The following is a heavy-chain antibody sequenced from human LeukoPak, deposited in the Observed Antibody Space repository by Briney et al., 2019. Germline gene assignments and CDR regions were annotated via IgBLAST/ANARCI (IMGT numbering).Heavy chain of an antibody. CDR1: GFTFSSYW. CDR3: ARVSPNTVTTLHYFDY. CDR2: IKQDGSEK. J-gene: IGHJ4*02. D-gene: IGHD4-17*01. Sequence: GVSLTLSCAASGFTFSSYWMSWVRQAPGKGLEWVANIKQDGSEKYYVDSVKGRFTISRDNAKNSLYLQMNSLRAEDTAVYYCARVSPNTVTTLHYFDYWGQGTLVTVSS. V-gene: IGHV3-7*01.